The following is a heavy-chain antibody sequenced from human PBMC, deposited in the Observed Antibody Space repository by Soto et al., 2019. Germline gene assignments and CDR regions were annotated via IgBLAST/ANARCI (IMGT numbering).Heavy chain of an antibody. D-gene: IGHD5-18*01. CDR1: GFTFSSYA. CDR2: ISYDGSNK. J-gene: IGHJ3*02. Sequence: GGSLRLSCAASGFTFSSYAMHWVRQAPGKGLEWVAVISYDGSNKYYADSVKGRFTISRDNSKNTLYLQMNSLRAEDTAVYYCARDGEKYSYGPWYAFDIWGQGTMVTVSS. CDR3: ARDGEKYSYGPWYAFDI. V-gene: IGHV3-30-3*01.